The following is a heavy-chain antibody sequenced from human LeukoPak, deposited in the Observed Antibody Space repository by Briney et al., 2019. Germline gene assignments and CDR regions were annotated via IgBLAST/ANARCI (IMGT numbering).Heavy chain of an antibody. CDR3: AKGGSASCYGPVDY. V-gene: IGHV3-23*01. D-gene: IGHD2-2*01. J-gene: IGHJ4*02. CDR2: NCGDGGST. Sequence: GGSLRLSWAASGFTFSSYAMTWVRQTPGKGREGVSANCGDGGSTYYIDSVKGRFTISRANPKNTLSLQMNSLRAEDTALYYCAKGGSASCYGPVDYWGQGTLVTVSS. CDR1: GFTFSSYA.